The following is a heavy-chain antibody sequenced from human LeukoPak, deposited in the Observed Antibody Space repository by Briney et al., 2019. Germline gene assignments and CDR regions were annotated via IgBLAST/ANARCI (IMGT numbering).Heavy chain of an antibody. Sequence: AGGSLRLSCAAFGPTFDDYARHWVRQAPGKGLGWVSLISGDGGSTYYADSVKGRFTISRDNSKNSLYLQMNSLRTEDTALYYCAKDVSLGFCSGGSCSAHFDHWGQGTLVTVSS. CDR1: GPTFDDYA. CDR2: ISGDGGST. D-gene: IGHD2-15*01. CDR3: AKDVSLGFCSGGSCSAHFDH. J-gene: IGHJ4*02. V-gene: IGHV3-43*02.